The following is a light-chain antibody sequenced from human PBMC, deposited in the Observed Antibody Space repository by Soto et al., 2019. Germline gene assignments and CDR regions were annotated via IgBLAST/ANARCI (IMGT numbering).Light chain of an antibody. CDR2: AAP. Sequence: DIQMTQSPSSLSASLLDRVTITCRSSLTISAYSHWYQQQPGKAPKFLIYAAPTLQSGAPSRFSGSGSGTEFALTISSLQPEDSATYYCQQLKSYPLTFGGGTKVDIK. CDR3: QQLKSYPLT. J-gene: IGKJ4*01. CDR1: LTISAY. V-gene: IGKV1-9*01.